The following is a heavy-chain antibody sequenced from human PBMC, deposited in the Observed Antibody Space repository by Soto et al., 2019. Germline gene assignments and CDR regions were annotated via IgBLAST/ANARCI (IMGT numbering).Heavy chain of an antibody. D-gene: IGHD6-19*01. Sequence: ASVKVSCKASGYTFTTYGISWVRQAPGEGLEWLGWINTHNGNTNYAQNLQGRVFMTAGTSTNTAYMELRSLRSDDTAIYYCTREGSAPYYYYYGIDVWGQGTTVTVSS. CDR3: TREGSAPYYYYYGIDV. CDR2: INTHNGNT. J-gene: IGHJ6*02. V-gene: IGHV1-18*01. CDR1: GYTFTTYG.